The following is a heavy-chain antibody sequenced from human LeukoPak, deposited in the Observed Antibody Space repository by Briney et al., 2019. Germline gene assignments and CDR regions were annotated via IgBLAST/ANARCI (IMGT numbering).Heavy chain of an antibody. V-gene: IGHV4-30-4*01. CDR2: IYYSGST. CDR1: GGSISSGDYY. J-gene: IGHJ4*02. Sequence: PSETLSLTCTVSGGSISSGDYYWSWIRQPPGKGLEWIGYIYYSGSTYYNPSLKSRVTISVDTSKNQFSLKLSSVTAADTAVYYCARDGYSSGWYAHPFIDYWGQGTLVTVSS. CDR3: ARDGYSSGWYAHPFIDY. D-gene: IGHD6-19*01.